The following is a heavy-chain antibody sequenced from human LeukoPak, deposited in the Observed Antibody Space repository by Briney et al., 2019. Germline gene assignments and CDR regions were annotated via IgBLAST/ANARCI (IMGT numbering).Heavy chain of an antibody. CDR3: ARDGLYSGYDSSYYYYYGMDV. Sequence: PSETLSLTCTLSGGSISSYYWSWIRQPAGKGLEWIGRIYTSVSTNYNPSLKSRVTMSVDTSKNQFSLKLSSVTAADTAVYYCARDGLYSGYDSSYYYYYGMDVWGQGTTVTVSS. CDR1: GGSISSYY. J-gene: IGHJ6*02. D-gene: IGHD5-12*01. V-gene: IGHV4-4*07. CDR2: IYTSVST.